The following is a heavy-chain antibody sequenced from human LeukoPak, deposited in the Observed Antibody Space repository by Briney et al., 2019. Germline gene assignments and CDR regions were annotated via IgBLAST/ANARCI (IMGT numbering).Heavy chain of an antibody. CDR3: ARDRRPYYYDSSGYYNYYYGMDV. J-gene: IGHJ6*02. Sequence: SQTLSLTCTVSGGSISSGGYYWSWIRQHPGKGLEWIGYIYYSGSTYYNPSLKSRVTISVDTSKNQFSLKLSSVTAADTAVYYCARDRRPYYYDSSGYYNYYYGMDVWGQGTTVTVSS. D-gene: IGHD3-22*01. CDR2: IYYSGST. CDR1: GGSISSGGYY. V-gene: IGHV4-31*03.